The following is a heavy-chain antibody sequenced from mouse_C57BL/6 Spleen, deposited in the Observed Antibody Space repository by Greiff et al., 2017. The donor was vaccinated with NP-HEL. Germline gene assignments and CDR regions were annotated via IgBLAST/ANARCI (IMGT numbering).Heavy chain of an antibody. Sequence: DVQLQESGGDLVKPGGSLKLSCAASGFTFSSYGMSWVRQTPDKRLEWVATISSGGSYTYYPDSVKGRFTISRDNAKNTLYLQMSSLKSEDTAMYYCARHQLGNYFDYWGQGTTLTVSS. J-gene: IGHJ2*01. D-gene: IGHD4-1*02. V-gene: IGHV5-6*01. CDR3: ARHQLGNYFDY. CDR1: GFTFSSYG. CDR2: ISSGGSYT.